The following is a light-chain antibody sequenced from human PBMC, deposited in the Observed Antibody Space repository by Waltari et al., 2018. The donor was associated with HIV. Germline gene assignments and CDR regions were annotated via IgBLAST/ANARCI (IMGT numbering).Light chain of an antibody. CDR3: DTWDDRLNGVI. CDR1: RPNIAGNT. Sequence: QSVLTQPPSASGAPGQRVTTSCSGSRPNIAGNTVNLYQQLPGTAPKVLSYSDNQRPPGVPDRFSGSKSGTSASLAISGLQSEDEADYYCDTWDDRLNGVIFGGGTKVTVL. J-gene: IGLJ2*01. CDR2: SDN. V-gene: IGLV1-44*01.